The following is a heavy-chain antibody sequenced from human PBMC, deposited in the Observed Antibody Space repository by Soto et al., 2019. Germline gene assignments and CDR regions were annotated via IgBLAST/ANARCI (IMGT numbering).Heavy chain of an antibody. D-gene: IGHD3-10*01. CDR2: ISGIRDYI. CDR1: GFTFSDYP. V-gene: IGHV3-21*06. J-gene: IGHJ4*02. Sequence: GGSLRLSCAASGFTFSDYPLHWVRRAPGKALEWVSSISGIRDYIRYADSVKGRFTISRDNAKTSLYLQMNSLTAEDTAVYYCAREGVHNYTEYYFDYWGQGTLVTV. CDR3: AREGVHNYTEYYFDY.